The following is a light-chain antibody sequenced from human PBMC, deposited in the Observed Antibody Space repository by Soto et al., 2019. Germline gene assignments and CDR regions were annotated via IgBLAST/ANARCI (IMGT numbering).Light chain of an antibody. V-gene: IGKV3-15*01. CDR2: GAS. Sequence: EIVLTQSPATLSVSPGERATLSCRASQSVSRDLAWCQQKPGQAPRLLIYGASTRAPSIPARFSGSGSGTDFTLTISSLQSEDFAVYYCQQYDKWPTWTFGQGTKVDIK. CDR1: QSVSRD. J-gene: IGKJ1*01. CDR3: QQYDKWPTWT.